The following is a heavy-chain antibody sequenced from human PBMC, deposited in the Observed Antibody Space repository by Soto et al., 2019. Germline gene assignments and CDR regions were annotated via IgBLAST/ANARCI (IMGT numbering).Heavy chain of an antibody. D-gene: IGHD2-15*01. J-gene: IGHJ5*02. Sequence: QVQLVQSGAEVKKPGASVKVSCKASGYTFTSYGISWVRQAPGQGLEGLGWISAYNGNTNYAQKLQGRVTMTTDTSTSTAYMELRSLRSDDTAVYYCARDPVCSGGSCYPNWFDPWGQGTLVTVSS. V-gene: IGHV1-18*01. CDR2: ISAYNGNT. CDR3: ARDPVCSGGSCYPNWFDP. CDR1: GYTFTSYG.